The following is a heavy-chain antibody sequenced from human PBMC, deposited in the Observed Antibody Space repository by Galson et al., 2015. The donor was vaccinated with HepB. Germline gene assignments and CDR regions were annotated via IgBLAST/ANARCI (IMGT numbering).Heavy chain of an antibody. J-gene: IGHJ4*02. CDR1: GFTVSSNY. CDR2: IYSGGST. CDR3: ARLRAVAGGLNDY. V-gene: IGHV3-53*01. D-gene: IGHD6-19*01. Sequence: SLRLSCAASGFTVSSNYMSWVRQAPGKGLEWVSVIYSGGSTYYADSVKGRFTISRDNSKNTLYLQMNSLRAEDTAVYYCARLRAVAGGLNDYWGQGTLVTVSS.